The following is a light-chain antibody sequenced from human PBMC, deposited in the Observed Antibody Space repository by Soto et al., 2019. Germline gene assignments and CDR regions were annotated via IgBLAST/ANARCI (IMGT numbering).Light chain of an antibody. V-gene: IGLV2-14*01. CDR2: DVS. CDR3: SSYTSSNSWV. J-gene: IGLJ3*02. CDR1: NSDVGGSNY. Sequence: QSVLTQPASVSGSPGQSITISCTGTNSDVGGSNYVSWYQQHPGKAPKLMIYDVSNRPSGVSNRFSGSKSGSTASLTISGLQAEDEADYHCSSYTSSNSWVFGGGTKVTVL.